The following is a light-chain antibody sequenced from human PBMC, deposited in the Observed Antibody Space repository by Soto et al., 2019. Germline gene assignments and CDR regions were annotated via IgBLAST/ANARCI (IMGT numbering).Light chain of an antibody. CDR3: MQALQRPRT. CDR2: LGS. V-gene: IGKV2-28*01. Sequence: DIVMTQSPLSLPVTPGEAASISCRSSQSLLHSNGYNFLDWYLQKPGQSPQILINLGSNRSSGVPDRFSGNGSGTDFTLKVSRVEAEDVGVYYCMQALQRPRTFDQGTKVEIK. J-gene: IGKJ1*01. CDR1: QSLLHSNGYNF.